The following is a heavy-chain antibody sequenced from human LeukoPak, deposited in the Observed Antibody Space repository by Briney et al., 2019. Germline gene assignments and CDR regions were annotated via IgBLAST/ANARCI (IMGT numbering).Heavy chain of an antibody. V-gene: IGHV3-74*01. CDR1: GFTFSSYW. J-gene: IGHJ4*02. Sequence: GGSLRLSCAASGFTFSSYWMHWVRQAPGTGLVWVARVNNDGSNTIYTDSVKGRFTISRDNSKNTLYLQMNSLRAEDTAVYYCARGWEIRGGVDYWGQGTLVTVSS. CDR3: ARGWEIRGGVDY. D-gene: IGHD1-26*01. CDR2: VNNDGSNT.